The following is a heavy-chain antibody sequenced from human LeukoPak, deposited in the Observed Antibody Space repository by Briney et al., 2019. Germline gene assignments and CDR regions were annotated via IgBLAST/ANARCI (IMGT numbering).Heavy chain of an antibody. D-gene: IGHD4-17*01. CDR2: ISSDASSK. CDR3: ARDPYGAYYFDY. Sequence: GGSLRLSCAASGFTFSSYSVHWVRQAPGKGLEWVAVISSDASSKYYSDSVKGRFTISRDNSKKTMFLEMASLRSEDTAVYYCARDPYGAYYFDYWGQGTLVTVSS. J-gene: IGHJ4*02. CDR1: GFTFSSYS. V-gene: IGHV3-30*04.